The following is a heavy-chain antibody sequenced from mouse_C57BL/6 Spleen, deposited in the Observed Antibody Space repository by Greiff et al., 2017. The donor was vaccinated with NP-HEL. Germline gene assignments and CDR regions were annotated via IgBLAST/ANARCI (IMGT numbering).Heavy chain of an antibody. J-gene: IGHJ4*01. CDR3: ATYYYGSSYYYAMDY. CDR2: IHPNSGST. CDR1: GYTFTSYW. D-gene: IGHD1-1*01. Sequence: QVQLQQPGAELVKPGASVKLSCKASGYTFTSYWIHWVKQRPGQGLEWIGMIHPNSGSTNYNEKFKSKATLTVDKSSSTAYMQLSSLTSEDSAVYYCATYYYGSSYYYAMDYWGQGTSVTVSS. V-gene: IGHV1-64*01.